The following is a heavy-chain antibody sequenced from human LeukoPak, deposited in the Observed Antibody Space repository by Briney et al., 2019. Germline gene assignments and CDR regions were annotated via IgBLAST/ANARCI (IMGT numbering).Heavy chain of an antibody. V-gene: IGHV3-11*04. CDR3: ARVGKFDS. Sequence: PGGSLRLSCAASGFTFTDYWMSWIRQAPGKGLEWISYISISGGTIYYAESVKGRFTISRDNAKSSLYLQMNSLRGEDTAVYYCARVGKFDSWGQGTLVTVSS. CDR1: GFTFTDYW. J-gene: IGHJ4*02. CDR2: ISISGGTI.